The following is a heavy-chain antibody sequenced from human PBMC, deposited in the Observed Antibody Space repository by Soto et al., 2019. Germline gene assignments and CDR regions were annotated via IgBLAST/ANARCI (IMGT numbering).Heavy chain of an antibody. J-gene: IGHJ4*02. V-gene: IGHV1-3*01. Sequence: QVQLVQSGAEVKRPGASVKVFRKASGYTFTTHTMHWVRQAPGQGLEWMGWMNGGNGNTKYSQKFQGRVTFTRDTFASTAYMELSSLRSEDTAVYYCTRLETDYWGQGTLVTVSS. CDR3: TRLETDY. CDR1: GYTFTTHT. CDR2: MNGGNGNT.